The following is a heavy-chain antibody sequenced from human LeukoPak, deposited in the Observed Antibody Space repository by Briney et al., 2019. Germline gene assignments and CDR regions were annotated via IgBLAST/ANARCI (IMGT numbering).Heavy chain of an antibody. V-gene: IGHV3-21*01. Sequence: GGSLTLSCSASGFTFSDYDMNWVRLAPTQGLELVSFVSGFSSYTYYGESVKGRVSISRDNAKNSLYLQMSSLGAEDTATYYCGRAFPPLRTSSAGDLWGQGILVTVSS. CDR2: VSGFSSYT. CDR3: GRAFPPLRTSSAGDL. D-gene: IGHD3-16*01. J-gene: IGHJ4*02. CDR1: GFTFSDYD.